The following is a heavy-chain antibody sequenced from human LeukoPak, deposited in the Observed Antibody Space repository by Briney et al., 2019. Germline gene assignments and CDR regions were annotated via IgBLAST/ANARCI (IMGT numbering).Heavy chain of an antibody. CDR1: GFTFSSYG. D-gene: IGHD5-24*01. CDR3: AKEVVRDGYSPDY. Sequence: GGSLRLSCAASGFTFSSYGMHWVRQAPGKGLEWVAFIRYDGSNKYYADSVKGRFTISRDNSKNTLYLQMNSLRAEDTAVYYCAKEVVRDGYSPDYWGQGTLVTVSS. J-gene: IGHJ4*02. V-gene: IGHV3-30*02. CDR2: IRYDGSNK.